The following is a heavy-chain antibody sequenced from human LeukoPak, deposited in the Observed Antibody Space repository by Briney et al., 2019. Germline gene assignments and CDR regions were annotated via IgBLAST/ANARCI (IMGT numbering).Heavy chain of an antibody. Sequence: GGSLRLSCAASGFTFSSHAMSWVRQAPGKGLEWVSGISGSGGSTYYGDSVKGRCTISRDNSKNTLYLQMSSLRAEDAAVYYCATKGPHIVIVPAATPYYFDYWGQGTLVTVSS. CDR1: GFTFSSHA. CDR2: ISGSGGST. J-gene: IGHJ4*02. CDR3: ATKGPHIVIVPAATPYYFDY. V-gene: IGHV3-23*01. D-gene: IGHD2-2*01.